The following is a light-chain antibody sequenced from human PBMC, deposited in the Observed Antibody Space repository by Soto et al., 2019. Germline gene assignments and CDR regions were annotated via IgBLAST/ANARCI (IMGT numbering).Light chain of an antibody. V-gene: IGLV2-14*01. CDR1: SSDIGSGYAY. CDR3: SSYTTYDTVV. J-gene: IGLJ3*02. CDR2: EVR. Sequence: QSALTQPASVSGSPGQSITISCTGTSSDIGSGYAYVSWYQQHPGKAPKVIIYEVRHRPSTVSSRFSGSRSGNTASLTISGLQAEEEAHYYCSSYTTYDTVVFGGGTKLTVL.